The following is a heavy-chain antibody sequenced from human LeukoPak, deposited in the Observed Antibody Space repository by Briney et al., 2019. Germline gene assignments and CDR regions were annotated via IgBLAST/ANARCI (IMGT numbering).Heavy chain of an antibody. CDR1: GFTFSSYG. J-gene: IGHJ3*02. V-gene: IGHV3-23*01. CDR2: ISGSGGST. D-gene: IGHD6-6*01. Sequence: GGSLRLSCAASGFTFSSYGMHWFRQAPGKGLEWVSAISGSGGSTYYADSVKGRFTISRDNSKNTLYLQMNSLRAEDTAVYYCAKYGSSSMNAFDIWGQGTMVTVSS. CDR3: AKYGSSSMNAFDI.